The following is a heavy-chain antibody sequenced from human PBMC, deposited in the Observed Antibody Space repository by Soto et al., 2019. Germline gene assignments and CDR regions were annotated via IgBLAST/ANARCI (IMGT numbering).Heavy chain of an antibody. CDR3: ARGASLYGYFDL. CDR2: INAGNGNT. CDR1: GYTFTSYA. J-gene: IGHJ2*01. D-gene: IGHD2-2*01. Sequence: QVQLVQSGAEVKKPGASVKVSCKASGYTFTSYAMHWVRQAPGQRLEWMGWINAGNGNTKYSQKSHGRVTITRDTSASTAYMGRSTLRSEDTAVYYCARGASLYGYFDLWGRGTLVTVSS. V-gene: IGHV1-3*01.